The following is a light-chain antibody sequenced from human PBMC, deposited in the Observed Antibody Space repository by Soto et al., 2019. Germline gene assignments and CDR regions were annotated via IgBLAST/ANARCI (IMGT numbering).Light chain of an antibody. CDR2: GAS. CDR3: QQYHKWPPTWT. Sequence: EIVLTQSPGTLSLSPGERATLSCRASQSVSSSNLAWYQQKPGQAPRLLIYGASTRATGISARFSGSGSGTEFTLTIDSLQSEDFTHYFCQQYHKWPPTWTFGQGTKVDIK. J-gene: IGKJ1*01. V-gene: IGKV3-15*01. CDR1: QSVSSSN.